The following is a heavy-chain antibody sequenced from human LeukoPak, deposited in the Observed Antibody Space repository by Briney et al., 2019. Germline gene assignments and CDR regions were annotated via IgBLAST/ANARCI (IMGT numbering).Heavy chain of an antibody. CDR3: ARDIELST. D-gene: IGHD3-16*02. V-gene: IGHV3-23*01. CDR2: ISFSGDNT. Sequence: GGSLRLSCAASGFTFRDSAMTWVRQAREKGLQWVSLISFSGDNTYYADSVKGRFTISRDNAKDTLYLQMNSLRAEDTAIYYCARDIELSTWGLGTTVTVSS. CDR1: GFTFRDSA. J-gene: IGHJ3*01.